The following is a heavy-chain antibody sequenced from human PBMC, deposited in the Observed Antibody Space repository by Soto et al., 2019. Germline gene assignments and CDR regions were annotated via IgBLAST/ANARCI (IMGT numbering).Heavy chain of an antibody. V-gene: IGHV3-9*01. CDR3: AKDTTFGELSAFDI. CDR1: GFTFDDYA. D-gene: IGHD3-10*01. CDR2: ISWNSGSI. J-gene: IGHJ3*02. Sequence: HLGGSLRLSCAASGFTFDDYAMHWVRQAPGKGLEWVSGISWNSGSIGYADSVKGRFTISRDNAKNSLYLQMNSLRAEDTALYYCAKDTTFGELSAFDIWGQGTMVTVSS.